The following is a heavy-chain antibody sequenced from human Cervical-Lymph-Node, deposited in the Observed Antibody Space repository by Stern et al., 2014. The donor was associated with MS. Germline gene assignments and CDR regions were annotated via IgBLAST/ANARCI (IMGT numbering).Heavy chain of an antibody. CDR2: INTDKGNT. CDR1: GYTFTSYA. J-gene: IGHJ4*02. Sequence: QVQLVGSGAEVKKPGASVKVSCKASGYTFTSYAIHWVRQAPGQRLEWMGWINTDKGNTKYSQRFQGRVTINRDTSASTVYIEVNTLRFEDTAVYFCARGGYFDSTAYYNYWGQGTQVTVSS. D-gene: IGHD3-22*01. V-gene: IGHV1-3*04. CDR3: ARGGYFDSTAYYNY.